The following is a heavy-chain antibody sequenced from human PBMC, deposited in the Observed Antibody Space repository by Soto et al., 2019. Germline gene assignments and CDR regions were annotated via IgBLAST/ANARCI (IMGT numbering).Heavy chain of an antibody. D-gene: IGHD2-8*02. V-gene: IGHV4-34*01. CDR2: MNHSGST. CDR3: ARDKITGLFDY. J-gene: IGHJ4*02. Sequence: QVQLQQWGAGLLKPSETLSLTCAVYGGSFSGYYWTWIRQPPGTGLEWIGEMNHSGSTNYNPSLKSRVTISGDTSKNQFSLKLTSVTAADTAVYYCARDKITGLFDYWGQGTLATVSS. CDR1: GGSFSGYY.